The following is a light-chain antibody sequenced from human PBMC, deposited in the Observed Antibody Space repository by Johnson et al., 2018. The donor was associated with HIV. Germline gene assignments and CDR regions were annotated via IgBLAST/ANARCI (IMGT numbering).Light chain of an antibody. CDR1: SSNIGNNY. J-gene: IGLJ1*01. CDR2: ENN. Sequence: QSVLTQPPSVSAAPGQKVTISCSGSSSNIGNNYVSWYQQLPGTAPKLLIYENNKRPSGIPDRFSGSKSGTSATLGITGLPTGDEADYYCGTWDNSLSVYVFGTGTKVTVL. V-gene: IGLV1-51*02. CDR3: GTWDNSLSVYV.